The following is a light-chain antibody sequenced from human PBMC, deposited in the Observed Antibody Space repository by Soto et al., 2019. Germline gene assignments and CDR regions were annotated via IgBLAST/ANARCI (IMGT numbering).Light chain of an antibody. V-gene: IGKV3-15*01. J-gene: IGKJ1*01. CDR2: GAS. Sequence: EIVMRPSPATLSVAPGERATLSCRASQGFSSDLAWYQHKPGHAPRLLIYGASSRATGVPARFSGSVSGTELSINISALQSEDCEVYYGQQYKNWPWTFGQGTKVDIK. CDR3: QQYKNWPWT. CDR1: QGFSSD.